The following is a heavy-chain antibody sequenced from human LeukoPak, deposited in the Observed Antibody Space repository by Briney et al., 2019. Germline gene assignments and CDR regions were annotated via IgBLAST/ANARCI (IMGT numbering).Heavy chain of an antibody. D-gene: IGHD1-14*01. J-gene: IGHJ4*02. CDR3: SKGVNTATTAGAY. CDR2: ISGSGGTT. CDR1: GFTFGNYA. V-gene: IGHV3-23*01. Sequence: GGSLTLSCAASGFTFGNYAMNWVREAPGKGLDWVSAISGSGGTTYHADSVKGRFTISRDNSKNTLYLQMTSLSAGDTALYYCSKGVNTATTAGAYWGQGTLVTVSS.